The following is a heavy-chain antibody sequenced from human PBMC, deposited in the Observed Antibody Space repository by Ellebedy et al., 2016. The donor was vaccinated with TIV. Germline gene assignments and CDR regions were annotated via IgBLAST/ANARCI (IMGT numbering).Heavy chain of an antibody. CDR1: GYSFTSYW. CDR2: IYPGDSDP. V-gene: IGHV5-51*01. CDR3: ARHGQSGARYSDY. D-gene: IGHD6-25*01. Sequence: GESLKISCKGSGYSFTSYWIGWVRQMPGKGLEWMGIIYPGDSDPRYSPSFQGRVTISADKSINTAYLQWSSLEASDTAMYYCARHGQSGARYSDYWGQGTLVTVSS. J-gene: IGHJ4*02.